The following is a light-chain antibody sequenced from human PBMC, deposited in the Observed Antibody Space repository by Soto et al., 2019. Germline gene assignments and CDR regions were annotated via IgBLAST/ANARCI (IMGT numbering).Light chain of an antibody. CDR3: QQYGSSPT. CDR2: GAS. J-gene: IGKJ1*01. CDR1: QSVSSSY. Sequence: EIVLTQSPGTLSLSPGERATLSCKASQSVSSSYLAWYQQKPGQAPRLLIYGASSRATGIPDRLSGSGSGTDFTLTISRMEPADSAVYYCQQYGSSPTFGQGTNVDIK. V-gene: IGKV3-20*01.